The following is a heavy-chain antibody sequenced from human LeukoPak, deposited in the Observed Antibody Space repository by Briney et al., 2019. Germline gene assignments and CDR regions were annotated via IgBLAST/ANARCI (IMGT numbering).Heavy chain of an antibody. D-gene: IGHD6-19*01. V-gene: IGHV3-30*02. CDR2: IGYDGSNK. J-gene: IGHJ4*02. CDR3: AKDREIRIAVAGTDFDY. Sequence: VGSLRLSCAASGFTFSSYGMHWVRQAPGKGLEWVAFIGYDGSNKYYADSVKGRFTISRDNSKNTLYLQMNSLRAEDTAVYYCAKDREIRIAVAGTDFDYWGQGTLVTVS. CDR1: GFTFSSYG.